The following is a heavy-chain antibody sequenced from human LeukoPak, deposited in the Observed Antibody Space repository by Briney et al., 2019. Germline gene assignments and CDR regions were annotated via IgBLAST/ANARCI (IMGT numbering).Heavy chain of an antibody. V-gene: IGHV3-30*18. CDR1: GFTFSSYG. J-gene: IGHJ4*02. Sequence: GRSLRLSCAASGFTFSSYGMHWVRQAPGKGLEWVAVISYDGSNKYYADSVKGRFTTSRDNSKNTLYLQMNSLRAEDTAVYYCAKDSLPGVWSGYLDYWGQGTLVTVSS. CDR2: ISYDGSNK. CDR3: AKDSLPGVWSGYLDY. D-gene: IGHD3-3*01.